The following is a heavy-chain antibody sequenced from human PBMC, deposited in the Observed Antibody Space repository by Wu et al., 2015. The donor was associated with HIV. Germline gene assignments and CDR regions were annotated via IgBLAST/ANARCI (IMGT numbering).Heavy chain of an antibody. CDR3: ARNFDYGDSFDI. V-gene: IGHV1-18*04. J-gene: IGHJ3*02. Sequence: QVQLLQSGPEVKKPGASVMVSCKASGYTFTDYYVYWVRQAPGQGLEWMGWISAYNGNTNYAQKLQGRVTMTTDTSTSTAYMELRSLRSDDTAVYYCARNFDYGDSFDIWGQGTMVTVSS. CDR1: GYTFTDYY. CDR2: ISAYNGNT. D-gene: IGHD4-17*01.